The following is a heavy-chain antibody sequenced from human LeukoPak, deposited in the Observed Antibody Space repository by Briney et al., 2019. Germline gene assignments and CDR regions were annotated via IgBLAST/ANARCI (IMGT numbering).Heavy chain of an antibody. CDR2: IYPSGST. Sequence: GGSLRLSCTSSGFTVSSNYMSWVRQAPGKELEWVSLIYPSGSTYYTDSVKGRFTISRDNSKNTLYLQMNSLRADDTAVYFCARGAPPDYWGQGTLVTVSS. V-gene: IGHV3-66*03. CDR1: GFTVSSNY. CDR3: ARGAPPDY. J-gene: IGHJ4*02.